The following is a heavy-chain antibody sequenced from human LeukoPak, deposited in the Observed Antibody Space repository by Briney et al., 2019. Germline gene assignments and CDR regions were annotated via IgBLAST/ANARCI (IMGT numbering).Heavy chain of an antibody. D-gene: IGHD3-10*01. J-gene: IGHJ4*02. V-gene: IGHV3-74*01. CDR1: GFTFSSYW. Sequence: GGSLGLSCAASGFTFSSYWMHWVRQAPGKGLVWVSRINSDGSSTSYADSVKGRFTISRDNAKNTLYLQMNSLRAEDTAVYYCAVYYYGSGSSYWGQGTLVTVSS. CDR3: AVYYYGSGSSY. CDR2: INSDGSST.